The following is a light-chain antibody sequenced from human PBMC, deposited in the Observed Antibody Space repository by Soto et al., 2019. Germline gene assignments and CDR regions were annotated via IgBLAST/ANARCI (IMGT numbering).Light chain of an antibody. J-gene: IGLJ3*02. CDR2: DNN. CDR1: DSNIGNNY. CDR3: GTWDSSLNSWV. Sequence: QSVLTQPPSVSAAPGQRVSISCSGSDSNIGNNYISWYRQVPGTAPKVVIYDNNKRPSWIPDRFSASKSGTSSTLAITGLRTGDEAFYYCGTWDSSLNSWVFGGGTKLTVL. V-gene: IGLV1-51*01.